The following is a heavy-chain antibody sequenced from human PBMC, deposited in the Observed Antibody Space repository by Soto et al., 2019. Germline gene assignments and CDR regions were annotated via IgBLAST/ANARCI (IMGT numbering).Heavy chain of an antibody. CDR3: ARFRSLGYNFFDY. D-gene: IGHD3-16*02. V-gene: IGHV4-59*01. CDR1: GGSISSYY. CDR2: IYYSGST. J-gene: IGHJ4*02. Sequence: TSETLSLSCTVSGGSISSYYWSWIRQPPGKGLEWIGYIYYSGSTNYNPSLKSRVTITWDTSATTAYIQLSSLITEDTAVYYCARFRSLGYNFFDYWGQGTLVTVSS.